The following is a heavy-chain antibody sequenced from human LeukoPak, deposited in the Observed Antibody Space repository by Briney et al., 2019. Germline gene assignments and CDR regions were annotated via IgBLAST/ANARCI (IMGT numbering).Heavy chain of an antibody. V-gene: IGHV3-23*01. Sequence: GGSLRLSCAASGFRFSSYAMSWVRQAPGKGLEWVSAISGSGVSTYYADSVKGRFTVSRDNSKNTLYLQMNSLRAEDTAVYYCAKGVDYFDYWGQGTLVTVSS. J-gene: IGHJ4*02. CDR1: GFRFSSYA. CDR2: ISGSGVST. CDR3: AKGVDYFDY.